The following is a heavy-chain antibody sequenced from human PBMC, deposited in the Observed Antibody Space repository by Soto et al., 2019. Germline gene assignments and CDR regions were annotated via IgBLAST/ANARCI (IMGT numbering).Heavy chain of an antibody. D-gene: IGHD3-22*01. V-gene: IGHV4-34*01. CDR3: ARGRYYHGRSPYYYYMDV. J-gene: IGHJ6*03. CDR2: INHSGST. Sequence: SETLSLTCAVYGGSFSGYYWSWIRQPPGKGLEWIGEINHSGSTNYNPSLKSRVTISVDTSKNQFSLKLSSVTAADTAVYYCARGRYYHGRSPYYYYMDVWGKGTTVTVSS. CDR1: GGSFSGYY.